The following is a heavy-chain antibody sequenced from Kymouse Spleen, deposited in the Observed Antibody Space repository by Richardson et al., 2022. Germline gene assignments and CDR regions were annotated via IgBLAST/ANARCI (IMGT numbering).Heavy chain of an antibody. CDR1: GGSISSSSYY. Sequence: QLQLQESGPGLVKPSETLSLTCTVSGGSISSSSYYWGWIRQPPGKGLEWIGSIYYSGSTYYNPSLKSRVTISVDTSKNQFSLKLSSVTAADTAVYYCARHEDSSSWSSYYYYYYGMDVWGQGTTVTVSS. CDR2: IYYSGST. J-gene: IGHJ6*02. D-gene: IGHD6-13*01. CDR3: ARHEDSSSWSSYYYYYYGMDV. V-gene: IGHV4-39*01.